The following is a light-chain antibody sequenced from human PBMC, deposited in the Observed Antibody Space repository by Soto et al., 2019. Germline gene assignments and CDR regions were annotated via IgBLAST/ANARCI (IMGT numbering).Light chain of an antibody. CDR1: QSISSR. V-gene: IGKV1-5*01. CDR2: DAS. CDR3: QQYNNYLRT. J-gene: IGKJ1*01. Sequence: DIQMTQSPSTLSASVGDRVTITCRASQSISSRLAWYQQKPGIAPKALIYDASGLESGVPSRFSGSGSGTEFTLTISSLQPDDFATYYCQQYNNYLRTFGQGTKVEVK.